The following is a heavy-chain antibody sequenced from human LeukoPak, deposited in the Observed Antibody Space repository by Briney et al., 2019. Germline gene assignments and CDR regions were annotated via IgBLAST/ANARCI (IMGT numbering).Heavy chain of an antibody. J-gene: IGHJ4*02. CDR2: IIPILGIA. CDR1: GGTFSSYA. Sequence: SVKVSCKASGGTFSSYAISWVRQAPGQGLEWMGRIIPILGIANYAQKLQGRVTITADKSTSTAYMELSSLRSEDTAVYYCKEEQQLGFDYWGQGTLVTVSS. D-gene: IGHD6-13*01. V-gene: IGHV1-69*04. CDR3: KEEQQLGFDY.